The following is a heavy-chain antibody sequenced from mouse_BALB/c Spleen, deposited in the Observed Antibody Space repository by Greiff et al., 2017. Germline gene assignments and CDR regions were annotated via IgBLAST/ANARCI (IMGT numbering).Heavy chain of an antibody. D-gene: IGHD2-4*01. CDR3: ARRASTMITADMDY. CDR2: ISSGSSTI. J-gene: IGHJ4*01. CDR1: GFTFSSFG. Sequence: EVQGVESGGGLVQPGGSRKLSCAASGFTFSSFGMHWVRQAPEKGLEWVAYISSGSSTIYYADTVKGRFTISRDNPKNTLFLQMTSLRSEDTAMYYCARRASTMITADMDYWGQGTSVTVSS. V-gene: IGHV5-17*02.